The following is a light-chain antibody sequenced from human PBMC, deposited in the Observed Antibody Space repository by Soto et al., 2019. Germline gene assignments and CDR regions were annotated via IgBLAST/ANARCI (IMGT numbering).Light chain of an antibody. CDR1: QSVSSNY. Sequence: EIVLTQSPGTLSLSPGERATLSCRASQSVSSNYLAWYQQKPGQAPRLLIYGASSRATGIPDGFSGSGSGTDFTLTISRLEPEDCAVYYCQQYGSSLFTFGPGTKVDI. CDR3: QQYGSSLFT. CDR2: GAS. J-gene: IGKJ3*01. V-gene: IGKV3-20*01.